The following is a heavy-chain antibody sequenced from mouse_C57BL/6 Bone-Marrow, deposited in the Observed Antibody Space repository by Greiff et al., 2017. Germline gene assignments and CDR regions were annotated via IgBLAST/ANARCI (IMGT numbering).Heavy chain of an antibody. CDR2: IDPSDSYI. J-gene: IGHJ3*01. V-gene: IGHV1-50*01. CDR3: AGYGFAY. CDR1: GYTFTSYW. D-gene: IGHD2-2*01. Sequence: QVQLQQSGAELVKPGASVKLSCKASGYTFTSYWMQWVKERPGQGLEWIGEIDPSDSYINYNQKFKGKATLTVDTSSSTAYMQLSSLTSEDSAVYYCAGYGFAYWGQGTLVTVSA.